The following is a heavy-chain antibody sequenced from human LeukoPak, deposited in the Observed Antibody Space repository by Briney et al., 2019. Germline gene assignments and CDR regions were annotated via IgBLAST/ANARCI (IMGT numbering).Heavy chain of an antibody. Sequence: GGSLPLFCAASGLTISNNFMGWVGQAPGKGLEWVSLIYSGGSTYSADSVKGRFTISRDNSKNTLHLQMNSLRVEDTAVYYCARDTDYYGSGRHGYFDNCGQGDLFTVSS. J-gene: IGHJ1*01. V-gene: IGHV3-66*01. CDR3: ARDTDYYGSGRHGYFDN. D-gene: IGHD3-10*01. CDR1: GLTISNNF. CDR2: IYSGGST.